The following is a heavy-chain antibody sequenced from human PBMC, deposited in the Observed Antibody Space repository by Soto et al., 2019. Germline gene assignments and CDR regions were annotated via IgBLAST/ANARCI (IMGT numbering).Heavy chain of an antibody. CDR1: GGTFSSYA. Sequence: SVKVSCKASGGTFSSYAISWVRQAPGQGLEWMGGIIPIFGTVNYAQKFQGRVTITADESTSTAYMELSSLRSEDTAVYYCARDTLGIAVAGRFDPWGQRTPVTVSS. CDR3: ARDTLGIAVAGRFDP. V-gene: IGHV1-69*13. J-gene: IGHJ5*02. CDR2: IIPIFGTV. D-gene: IGHD6-19*01.